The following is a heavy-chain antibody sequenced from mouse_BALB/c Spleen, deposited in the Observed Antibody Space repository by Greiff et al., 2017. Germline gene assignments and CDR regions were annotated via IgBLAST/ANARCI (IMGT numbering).Heavy chain of an antibody. CDR2: ISSGGSYT. CDR3: TRVYDYHYAMDY. Sequence: EVQLVESGGGLVKPGGSLKLSCAASGFTFSSYTMSWVRQTPEKRLEWVATISSGGSYTYYPDSVKGRFTISRDNAKNTLYLQMSSLKSEDTAMYYCTRVYDYHYAMDYWGQGTSVTVSS. D-gene: IGHD2-4*01. CDR1: GFTFSSYT. J-gene: IGHJ4*01. V-gene: IGHV5-6-4*01.